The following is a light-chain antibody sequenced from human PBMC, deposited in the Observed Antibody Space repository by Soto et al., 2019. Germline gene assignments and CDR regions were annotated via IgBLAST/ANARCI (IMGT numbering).Light chain of an antibody. Sequence: EIVLTQSPGTLSLSPGERATLSCRASQSVSSTYVAWYQQKPGQTPNLLIYEAPSRAAGIPDRFSGSGSGTDYTLTIDRLEPEDFAVYYCQQYGNSPQTFGQGTKVDIK. CDR1: QSVSSTY. V-gene: IGKV3-20*01. J-gene: IGKJ1*01. CDR2: EAP. CDR3: QQYGNSPQT.